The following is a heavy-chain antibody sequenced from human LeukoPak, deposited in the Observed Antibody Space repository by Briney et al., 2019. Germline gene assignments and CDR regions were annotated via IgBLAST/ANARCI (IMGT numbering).Heavy chain of an antibody. V-gene: IGHV4-59*01. Sequence: PSETLSLTCTVSGGSISSYYWSWIRQPPGKGLEWIGYIYYSGSTNCNPSLKSRVTISVDTSKNQFSLKLSSVTAADTAVYYCAGGRGEEMPYFDYWGQGTLVTVSS. CDR3: AGGRGEEMPYFDY. CDR2: IYYSGST. J-gene: IGHJ4*02. CDR1: GGSISSYY. D-gene: IGHD5-24*01.